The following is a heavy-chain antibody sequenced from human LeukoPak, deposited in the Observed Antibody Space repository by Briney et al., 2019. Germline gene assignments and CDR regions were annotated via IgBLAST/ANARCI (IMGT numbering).Heavy chain of an antibody. Sequence: ASVKVSCKASGYTFTSYYMHWVRQATGQGLEWMGWMNPNSGNTGYAQKFQGRVTMTRNTSISTAYMELSSLRSEDTAVYYCARGDYYDSSDAFDIWGQGTMVTVSS. V-gene: IGHV1-8*02. D-gene: IGHD3-22*01. CDR3: ARGDYYDSSDAFDI. CDR2: MNPNSGNT. CDR1: GYTFTSYY. J-gene: IGHJ3*02.